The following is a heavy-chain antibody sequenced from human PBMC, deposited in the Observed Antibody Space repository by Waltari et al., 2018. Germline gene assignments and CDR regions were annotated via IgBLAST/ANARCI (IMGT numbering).Heavy chain of an antibody. CDR2: INHSGST. D-gene: IGHD2-2*01. V-gene: IGHV4-34*01. J-gene: IGHJ4*02. Sequence: QVQLQQWGAGLLKPSETLSLTCAVYGGSFSGYYWSWIRQPPGKGLEWIGEINHSGSTNYNPSHKSRVTISVDTSKNQFSLKLSSVTAADTAVYYCARAYCSSTSCYGGPLDYWGQGTLVTVSS. CDR1: GGSFSGYY. CDR3: ARAYCSSTSCYGGPLDY.